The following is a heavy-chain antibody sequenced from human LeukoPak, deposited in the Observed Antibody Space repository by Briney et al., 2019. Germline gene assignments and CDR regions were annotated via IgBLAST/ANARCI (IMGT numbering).Heavy chain of an antibody. CDR1: GFTFSSYA. CDR3: AHRDYGNY. Sequence: GGSLRLSCAASGFTFSSYATSWVRQAPGKGLEWVSSISGSGGSTYYADSVKGRFTISRDNSKNTLYLQMNSLRAEDMGVYYCAHRDYGNYWGQGTRVTVSS. V-gene: IGHV3-23*01. J-gene: IGHJ4*02. D-gene: IGHD4-17*01. CDR2: ISGSGGST.